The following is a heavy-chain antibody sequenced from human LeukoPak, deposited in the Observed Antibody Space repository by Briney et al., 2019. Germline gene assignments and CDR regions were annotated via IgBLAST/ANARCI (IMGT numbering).Heavy chain of an antibody. CDR3: ARDFSWTGDYYYYGMDV. CDR2: IIPILGIA. CDR1: GGTFSSYA. J-gene: IGHJ6*02. Sequence: ASVKVSCKASGGTFSSYAISWVRQAPGQGLEWMGRIIPILGIANYAQKFQGRVTITADKSTSTAYIELSSLRSEDTAVYYCARDFSWTGDYYYYGMDVWGQGTTVTVSS. D-gene: IGHD3/OR15-3a*01. V-gene: IGHV1-69*04.